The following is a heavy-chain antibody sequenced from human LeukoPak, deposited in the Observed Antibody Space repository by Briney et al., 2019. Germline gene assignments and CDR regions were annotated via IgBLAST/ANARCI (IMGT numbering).Heavy chain of an antibody. CDR3: ARDSRPSITMIVADY. J-gene: IGHJ4*02. CDR2: INWDGGST. V-gene: IGHV3-43D*03. D-gene: IGHD3-22*01. CDR1: GFTFDDYA. Sequence: GSLXLSCAASGFTFDDYAMHWVRQAPGKGLEWVSLINWDGGSTYYADSVKGRFTISRDNAKNSLYLQMNSLRAEDTAVYYCARDSRPSITMIVADYWGQGTLVTVSS.